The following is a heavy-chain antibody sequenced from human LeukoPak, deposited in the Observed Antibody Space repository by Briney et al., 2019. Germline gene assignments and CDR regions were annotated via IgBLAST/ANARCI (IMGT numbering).Heavy chain of an antibody. J-gene: IGHJ3*02. D-gene: IGHD3-10*01. CDR1: GFSFSSDW. CDR3: AKVTGSGSYLADAFDI. Sequence: GGSLRPSCAASGFSFSSDWMHWVRQAPGKGLVWVSRINTDGSFTGYVDSVKGRFTISRDNAKNTLYLQMKTLRAEDTAVYYCAKVTGSGSYLADAFDIWGHGTVVTVSS. V-gene: IGHV3-74*01. CDR2: INTDGSFT.